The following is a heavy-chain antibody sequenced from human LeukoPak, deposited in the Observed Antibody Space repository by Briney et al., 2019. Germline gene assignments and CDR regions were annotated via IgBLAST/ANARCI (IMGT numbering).Heavy chain of an antibody. J-gene: IGHJ4*02. D-gene: IGHD5-12*01. CDR3: ARDLKYSGHVVDY. CDR1: GFTFSSYW. V-gene: IGHV3-7*01. CDR2: IKQDGSEK. Sequence: PGGSLRLSCAASGFTFSSYWMSWVRQAPGKGLEWVANIKQDGSEKYYVDSAKGRFTISRDNAKNSLYLQMNSLRAEDTAVYYCARDLKYSGHVVDYWGQGTLVTVSS.